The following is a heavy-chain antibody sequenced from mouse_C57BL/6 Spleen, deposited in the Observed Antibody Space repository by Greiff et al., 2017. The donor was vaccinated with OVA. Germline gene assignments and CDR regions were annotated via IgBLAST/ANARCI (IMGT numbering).Heavy chain of an antibody. Sequence: DVKLQESGPGLVKPSQSLSLTCSVTGYSITSGYYWNWIRQFPGNKLEWMGYISYDGSNNYNPSLKNRISITRDTSKNQFFLKLNSVTTEDTATYYCARASDYYGSSYWYFDVWGTGTTVTVSS. D-gene: IGHD1-1*01. CDR3: ARASDYYGSSYWYFDV. V-gene: IGHV3-6*01. J-gene: IGHJ1*03. CDR1: GYSITSGYY. CDR2: ISYDGSN.